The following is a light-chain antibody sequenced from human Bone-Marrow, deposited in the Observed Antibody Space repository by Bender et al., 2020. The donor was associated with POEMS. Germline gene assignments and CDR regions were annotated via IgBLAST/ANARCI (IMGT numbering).Light chain of an antibody. CDR3: SSYTSNSPWV. CDR1: GSDVGGFNY. V-gene: IGLV2-14*03. CDR2: DVS. J-gene: IGLJ3*02. Sequence: QSALTQPDSVSGSPGQSITISCTGTGSDVGGFNYVSWYQQHPGKAPTLIIYDVSDRPSGVSNRFSGSKSGNTASLTISGLQAEDEADYYCSSYTSNSPWVFGGGTKLTVL.